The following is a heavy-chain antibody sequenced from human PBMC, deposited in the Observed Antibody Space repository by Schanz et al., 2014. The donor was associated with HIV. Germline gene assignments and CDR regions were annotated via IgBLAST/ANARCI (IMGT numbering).Heavy chain of an antibody. Sequence: EVQLVESGGGLVQPGRSLRLSCAASGFTFDDYAMHWVRQAPGKGLEWVSGITWNSGSKGYADSVKGRFTISRDTAKNSXFLQMNSLRAEDTALYYCARGRSGRGALFVGMDVWGQGTTVTVSS. D-gene: IGHD6-19*01. V-gene: IGHV3-9*01. CDR3: ARGRSGRGALFVGMDV. CDR2: ITWNSGSK. CDR1: GFTFDDYA. J-gene: IGHJ6*02.